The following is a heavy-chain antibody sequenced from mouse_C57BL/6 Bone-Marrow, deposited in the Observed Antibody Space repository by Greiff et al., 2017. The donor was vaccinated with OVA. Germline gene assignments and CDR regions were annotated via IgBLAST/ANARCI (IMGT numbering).Heavy chain of an antibody. CDR3: ARWRYFDV. J-gene: IGHJ1*03. Sequence: QVKLQQSGPELVKPGASVKISCKASGYAFSSSWMNWVKQRPGKGLEWIGRIYPGDGDTNYNGKFKGKATLTADKSSSTAYMQLSSLTSEDSAVYFCARWRYFDVWGTGTTVTVSS. CDR2: IYPGDGDT. V-gene: IGHV1-82*01. CDR1: GYAFSSSW.